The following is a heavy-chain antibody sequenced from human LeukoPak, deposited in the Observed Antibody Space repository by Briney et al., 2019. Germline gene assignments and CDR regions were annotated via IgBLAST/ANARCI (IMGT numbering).Heavy chain of an antibody. CDR1: GFTFSSYG. Sequence: GRSLRLSCAASGFTFSSYGMHWVRQAPGKGLEWVAVISYDGSNKYHADSVKGRFSISRDNSKNTFYLQMNTLRGEDTAVYYCAKDRDFYDSSGLTVRYGMDVWGQGTTVTVSS. D-gene: IGHD3-22*01. J-gene: IGHJ6*02. CDR2: ISYDGSNK. V-gene: IGHV3-30*18. CDR3: AKDRDFYDSSGLTVRYGMDV.